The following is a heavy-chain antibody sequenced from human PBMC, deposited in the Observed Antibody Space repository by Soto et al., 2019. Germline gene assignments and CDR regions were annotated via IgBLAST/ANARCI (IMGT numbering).Heavy chain of an antibody. CDR2: ISYDGNAR. Sequence: QVHLVESGGGVVQPGKSLRLSCAASGFTFSRYGMHWVRQAPGRGLEWVADISYDGNARYYLDSVKGRFTISRDNPKNTLHLQMNSRRGDATPVYYCAQEGVSSGCPLASWGQGTLVTVSS. D-gene: IGHD3-22*01. CDR3: AQEGVSSGCPLAS. V-gene: IGHV3-30*18. J-gene: IGHJ4*02. CDR1: GFTFSRYG.